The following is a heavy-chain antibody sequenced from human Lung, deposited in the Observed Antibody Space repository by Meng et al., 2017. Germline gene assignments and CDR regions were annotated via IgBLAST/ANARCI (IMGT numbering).Heavy chain of an antibody. Sequence: QVHLQQSGPGLVKTSQTLSLTCAISGDSVSSNSAAWNWIRPSPSRGLEWLGRTYYRSKWYNGYAVSVRSRITINPDTSKNQFSLQLNSVTPEDTAVYYCARSQQWLDSWGQGTLVTVSS. CDR2: TYYRSKWYN. CDR3: ARSQQWLDS. CDR1: GDSVSSNSAA. V-gene: IGHV6-1*01. D-gene: IGHD6-19*01. J-gene: IGHJ4*02.